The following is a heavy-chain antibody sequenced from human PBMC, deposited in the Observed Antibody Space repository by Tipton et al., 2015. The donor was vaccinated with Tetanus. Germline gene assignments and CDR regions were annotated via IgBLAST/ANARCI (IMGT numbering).Heavy chain of an antibody. D-gene: IGHD3-10*01. CDR1: DGSFSAYY. CDR3: AGGLVRWSEP. CDR2: IYYGGAT. J-gene: IGHJ5*02. Sequence: GLAKPSETLSLTCDVYDGSFSAYYWSWIRQPPGKGLEWLGDIYYGGATPYNPSLDSRVPISMDTSKNQVSLRLTSVTAADTAAYSCAGGLVRWSEPWGRGTLVSVSS. V-gene: IGHV4-34*11.